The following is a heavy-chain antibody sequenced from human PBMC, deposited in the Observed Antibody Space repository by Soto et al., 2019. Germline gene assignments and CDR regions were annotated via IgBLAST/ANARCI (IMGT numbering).Heavy chain of an antibody. J-gene: IGHJ4*02. Sequence: GGSLRLSCAASGFTFSSYAMHWVRQAPGKGLEWVAVISYDGSNKYYADSVKGRFTISRDNSKNTLYLQMNSLRAEDTAVYYCARDKITMVRADYFDYWGQGTLVTVSS. CDR3: ARDKITMVRADYFDY. D-gene: IGHD3-10*01. CDR2: ISYDGSNK. CDR1: GFTFSSYA. V-gene: IGHV3-30-3*01.